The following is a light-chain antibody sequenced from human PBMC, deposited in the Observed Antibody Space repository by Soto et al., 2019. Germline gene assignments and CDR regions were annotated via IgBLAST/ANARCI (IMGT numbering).Light chain of an antibody. CDR1: QSISSY. CDR2: AAS. V-gene: IGKV1-39*01. J-gene: IGKJ1*01. CDR3: QQSYSTPQT. Sequence: DIQMTQSPSSLSASVGDRVTITCRASQSISSYLNWYQQKPGKAPKLLIYAASNLQSGVPSRFSGSGSGTDFTLTINSLQPEDFATYYCQQSYSTPQTFGQGTKVDIK.